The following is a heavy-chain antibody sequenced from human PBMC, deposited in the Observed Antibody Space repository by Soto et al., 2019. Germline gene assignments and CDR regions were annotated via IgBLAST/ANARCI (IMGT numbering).Heavy chain of an antibody. Sequence: EVQVLESGGGLVQPGGSLRLSCAASGFTFRSYAMSWVRQAPGKGRGWVSAISGSGGSTYYADSVKGRFTISRDNSKNTLYRQMNSLRAEDTAVYYCAKDQEGYSGSDYGYWGQGTLVTVSS. V-gene: IGHV3-23*01. J-gene: IGHJ4*02. CDR1: GFTFRSYA. CDR3: AKDQEGYSGSDYGY. D-gene: IGHD1-26*01. CDR2: ISGSGGST.